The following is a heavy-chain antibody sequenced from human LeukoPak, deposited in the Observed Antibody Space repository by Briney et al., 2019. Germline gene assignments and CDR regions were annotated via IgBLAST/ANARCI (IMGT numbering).Heavy chain of an antibody. CDR3: ARGPQKYYYGSGSYFLDY. D-gene: IGHD3-10*01. Sequence: SVKVSCKASGGTFSSYAISWVRQAPGQGLEWMGGIIPIFGTANYAQKFQGRVTITADESTSTAYMELSSLRSEDTAVYYCARGPQKYYYGSGSYFLDYWGQGTLVTVSS. V-gene: IGHV1-69*13. CDR1: GGTFSSYA. J-gene: IGHJ4*02. CDR2: IIPIFGTA.